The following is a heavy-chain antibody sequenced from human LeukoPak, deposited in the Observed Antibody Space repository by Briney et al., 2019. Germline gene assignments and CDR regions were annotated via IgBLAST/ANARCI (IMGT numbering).Heavy chain of an antibody. CDR2: TYYRSKWYN. D-gene: IGHD6-13*01. Sequence: SQTLSLTCAIPGDSVSSNSAAWNWISQSPSRGLKWLGSTYYRSKWYNDYAVSVKSRTTINPDTSKNQFSLQLNSVTPEDTAVYYCASEIAAAGMNGMDVWGQGTTVTVSS. CDR3: ASEIAAAGMNGMDV. CDR1: GDSVSSNSAA. J-gene: IGHJ6*02. V-gene: IGHV6-1*01.